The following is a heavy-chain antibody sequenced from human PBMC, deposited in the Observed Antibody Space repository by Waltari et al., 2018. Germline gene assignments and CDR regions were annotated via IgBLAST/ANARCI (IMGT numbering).Heavy chain of an antibody. V-gene: IGHV4-39*07. CDR3: ARSHVVRGGYYYYGMDV. Sequence: QLQLQESAPGLVKPSETLSLTCTVSGGSISSSSYYWGWIRQPPGKGLEWIGSIYYRGRTYSNPSLKSRVTISVDTSKTQFSLKLSSLTAADTAVYYCARSHVVRGGYYYYGMDVWGQGTTVTVSS. D-gene: IGHD3-10*01. CDR2: IYYRGRT. CDR1: GGSISSSSYY. J-gene: IGHJ6*02.